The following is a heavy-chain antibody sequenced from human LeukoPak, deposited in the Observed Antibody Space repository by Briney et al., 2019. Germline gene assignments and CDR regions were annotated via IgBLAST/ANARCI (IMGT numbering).Heavy chain of an antibody. Sequence: SETLSLTCTVSGGSISSSYWSWIRQPPGKGLEWIGYIYYTGSTTYNPSLKSRVTISVDTSKNQFSLKLSSVTAADTAVYYCARGPTYSTGQILAWFDPWGQGTLVTVSS. CDR3: ARGPTYSTGQILAWFDP. J-gene: IGHJ5*02. CDR2: IYYTGST. CDR1: GGSISSSY. V-gene: IGHV4-59*01. D-gene: IGHD2-8*02.